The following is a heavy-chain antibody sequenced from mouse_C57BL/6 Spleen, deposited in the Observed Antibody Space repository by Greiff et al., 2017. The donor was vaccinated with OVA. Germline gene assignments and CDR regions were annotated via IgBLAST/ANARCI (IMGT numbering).Heavy chain of an antibody. CDR2: ISDGGSYT. CDR1: GFTFSSYA. CDR3: ATGTSYFDY. V-gene: IGHV5-4*03. J-gene: IGHJ2*01. D-gene: IGHD4-1*01. Sequence: EVKLVESGGGLVKPGGSLKLSCAASGFTFSSYAMSWVRQTPEKRLEWVATISDGGSYTYYPDNVKGRFTISRDNAKNNLYLQMSHLKSEDTAMYYCATGTSYFDYWGQGTTLTVSS.